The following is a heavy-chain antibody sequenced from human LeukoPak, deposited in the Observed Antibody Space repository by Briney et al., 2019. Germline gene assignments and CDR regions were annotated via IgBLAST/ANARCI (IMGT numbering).Heavy chain of an antibody. J-gene: IGHJ4*02. V-gene: IGHV1-46*01. CDR1: GYTFITYY. Sequence: ASVKVSCKASGYTFITYYIHWVRQAPGQGLERMGIISPSGGSTTYAQRFQGRVTMTGDTSTSTVYMELSSLRSEDTAVYYCARSRLLLDYWGQGTLVTVSS. CDR3: ARSRLLLDY. CDR2: ISPSGGST. D-gene: IGHD2-21*02.